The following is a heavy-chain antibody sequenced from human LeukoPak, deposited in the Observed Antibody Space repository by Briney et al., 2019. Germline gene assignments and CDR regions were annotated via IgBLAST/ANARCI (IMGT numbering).Heavy chain of an antibody. CDR1: GFTFSNYA. V-gene: IGHV3-23*01. J-gene: IGHJ4*02. CDR2: MTGSGGST. Sequence: PGGSLRLSCAASGFTFSNYAMGWVRPAPGKGLEWVSSMTGSGGSTYYADTVKGRFTISRDNSKNTLYLRMNSLRAEDTAVYYCAKYRAHYFDYWGQGTLVTVSS. CDR3: AKYRAHYFDY. D-gene: IGHD1-14*01.